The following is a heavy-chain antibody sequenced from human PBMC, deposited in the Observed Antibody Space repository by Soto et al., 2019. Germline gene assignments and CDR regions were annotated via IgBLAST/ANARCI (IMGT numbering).Heavy chain of an antibody. CDR2: IYYSGST. V-gene: IGHV4-39*01. J-gene: IGHJ4*02. CDR1: GGSISSSSYY. Sequence: QLQLQESGPGLVKPSETLPLTCTVSGGSISSSSYYWGWIRQPPGKGLEWIGSIYYSGSTYYNPSLKSRVTISVDTSKNQFSLKLSSVTAADTAVYYCARFHYSSSWYFWGQGTLVTVSS. D-gene: IGHD6-13*01. CDR3: ARFHYSSSWYF.